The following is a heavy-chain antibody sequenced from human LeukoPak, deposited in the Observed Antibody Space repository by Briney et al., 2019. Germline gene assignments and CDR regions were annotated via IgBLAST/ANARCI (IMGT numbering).Heavy chain of an antibody. V-gene: IGHV3-7*01. CDR2: IKQDGSEK. D-gene: IGHD2-2*02. J-gene: IGHJ3*02. Sequence: GGSLRLSCAASGFTFSSYWMSWVRQAPGKGLEWVANIKQDGSEKYYVDSVKGRFTISRDNAKNSLYLQMNSLRAEDTAVYYCAKGLGYCSSTSCYIAGDAFDIWGQGTMVTVSS. CDR1: GFTFSSYW. CDR3: AKGLGYCSSTSCYIAGDAFDI.